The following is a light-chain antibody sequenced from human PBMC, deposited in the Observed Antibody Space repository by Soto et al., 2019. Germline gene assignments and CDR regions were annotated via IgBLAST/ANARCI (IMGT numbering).Light chain of an antibody. V-gene: IGLV2-14*01. J-gene: IGLJ7*01. CDR3: AAWDASLGGFYV. Sequence: QSALTQPASVSGSPGQSITISCTGTSSDVGGYNYVSWYQQHPGKAPKLMIYEVSNRPSGVPDRFSASKAGASASLAISGLQSGDEGDYYCAAWDASLGGFYVFGSGTQLTVL. CDR1: SSDVGGYNY. CDR2: EVS.